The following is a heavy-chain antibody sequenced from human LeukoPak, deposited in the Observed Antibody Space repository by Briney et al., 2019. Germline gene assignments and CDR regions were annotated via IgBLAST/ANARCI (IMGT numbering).Heavy chain of an antibody. Sequence: GASVKVSCKASGGTFSSYAISWVRQAPGQGLEWMGGIIPIFGTANYAQKFQGRVTITADESTSTAYMELSSLRSEDTAVYYCARGPEHCSGGSCYSGWLDPWGQGTLVTVSS. CDR2: IIPIFGTA. CDR3: ARGPEHCSGGSCYSGWLDP. CDR1: GGTFSSYA. D-gene: IGHD2-15*01. J-gene: IGHJ5*02. V-gene: IGHV1-69*13.